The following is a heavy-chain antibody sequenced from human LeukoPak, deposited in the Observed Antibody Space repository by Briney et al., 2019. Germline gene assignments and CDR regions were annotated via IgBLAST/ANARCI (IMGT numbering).Heavy chain of an antibody. CDR1: GYSFTSYW. Sequence: GESMKFSCKGSGYSFTSYWIGWVRQMPGKGLEWMRIIYPGDSDTRYSTSFQGQATISADKSISTAYLQWSSLKASDTAMYYCARAHWRPLGYYYGMDVWGQGTTVTVSS. J-gene: IGHJ6*02. CDR2: IYPGDSDT. D-gene: IGHD3-3*01. V-gene: IGHV5-51*01. CDR3: ARAHWRPLGYYYGMDV.